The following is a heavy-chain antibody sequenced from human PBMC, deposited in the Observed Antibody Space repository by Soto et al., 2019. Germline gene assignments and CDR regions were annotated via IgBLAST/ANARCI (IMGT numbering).Heavy chain of an antibody. CDR2: IIPIFGTA. J-gene: IGHJ4*02. CDR1: GGTFSSYA. D-gene: IGHD2-15*01. Sequence: GASVKVSCKASGGTFSSYAISWVRQAPGQGLEWMGGIIPIFGTANYAQKFQGRVTITADESTSTAYMELSSLRSEDTAVYYCAKVPYCSGGSCYPADWGQGTLVTVSS. V-gene: IGHV1-69*13. CDR3: AKVPYCSGGSCYPAD.